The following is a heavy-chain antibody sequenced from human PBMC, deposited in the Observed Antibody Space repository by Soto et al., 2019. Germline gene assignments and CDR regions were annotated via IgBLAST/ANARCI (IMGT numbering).Heavy chain of an antibody. V-gene: IGHV4-34*01. CDR3: ARGGARGGYYNYYYGMDV. D-gene: IGHD2-15*01. CDR1: GGSFSGYY. Sequence: SETLSLTCAVYGGSFSGYYWSWIRQPPGKGLEWIGEINHSGSTNYNPSPKSRVTISVDTSKNQFSPKLRSVTAADPAVYYCARGGARGGYYNYYYGMDVWGQGTTVTVSS. CDR2: INHSGST. J-gene: IGHJ6*02.